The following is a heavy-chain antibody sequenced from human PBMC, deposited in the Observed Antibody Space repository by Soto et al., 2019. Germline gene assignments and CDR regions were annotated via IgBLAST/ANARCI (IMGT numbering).Heavy chain of an antibody. D-gene: IGHD7-27*01. CDR1: GYTFTGHY. V-gene: IGHV1-2*02. Sequence: ASVKVSCKASGYTFTGHYIHWVRQAPEQGPEWMGEISPDGGDTRYAHKFQGRVTMTFDTSITTVYMELSNLSTDDTAVYYCGRGRNGERGFFCWGQGTLVTV. CDR2: ISPDGGDT. J-gene: IGHJ4*02. CDR3: GRGRNGERGFFC.